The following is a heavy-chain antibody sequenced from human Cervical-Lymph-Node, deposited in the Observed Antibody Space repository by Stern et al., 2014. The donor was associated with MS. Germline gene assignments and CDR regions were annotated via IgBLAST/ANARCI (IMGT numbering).Heavy chain of an antibody. Sequence: QVQLQQWGAGLLQPSETLSLTCAVYGGSFSGYYWSWIRQPPGKGLAWIGEINHGGGTNYNPSLKRRLTIAVDTAKNQVSLKVTSVTAADTAVYYCARGGVVATTSVPFAFDIWGQGTMVTVSS. J-gene: IGHJ3*02. V-gene: IGHV4-34*01. D-gene: IGHD2-21*02. CDR2: INHGGGT. CDR3: ARGGVVATTSVPFAFDI. CDR1: GGSFSGYY.